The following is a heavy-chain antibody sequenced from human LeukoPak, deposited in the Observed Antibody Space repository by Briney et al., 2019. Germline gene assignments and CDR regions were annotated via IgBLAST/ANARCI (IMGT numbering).Heavy chain of an antibody. Sequence: GGSLRLSCVVSGFSVSDHYMSWVRQAPGKGLQWLSVIFADDLTYYEDSIKGRFTISRDRSQNTLYLQMNSLRAEDTAVYYCAKDGITMISGWAFDIWGQGTMVTVSS. CDR3: AKDGITMISGWAFDI. V-gene: IGHV3-53*01. D-gene: IGHD3-22*01. CDR1: GFSVSDHY. CDR2: IFADDLT. J-gene: IGHJ3*02.